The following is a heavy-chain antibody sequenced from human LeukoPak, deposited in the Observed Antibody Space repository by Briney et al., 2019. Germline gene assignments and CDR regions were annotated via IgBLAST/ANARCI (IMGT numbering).Heavy chain of an antibody. D-gene: IGHD6-19*01. V-gene: IGHV4-39*07. CDR2: IYYSGST. J-gene: IGHJ4*02. CDR1: GGSISSYY. Sequence: SETLSLTCTVSGGSISSYYWGWIRQPPGKGLEWIGSIYYSGSTYYNPSLKSRVTISVDTSKNQVSLKLSSVTAADTAVYYCARSQQWLVSSFDFWGQGTLDTVSS. CDR3: ARSQQWLVSSFDF.